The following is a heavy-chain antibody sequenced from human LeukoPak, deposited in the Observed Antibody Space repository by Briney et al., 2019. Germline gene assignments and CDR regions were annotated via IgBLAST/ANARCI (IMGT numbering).Heavy chain of an antibody. V-gene: IGHV4-34*01. Sequence: SETLSLTCAVYGGSFSDYYWSWIRQPPGKGLEWIGEINHGGGTNYNPSLKSRVTVSVDTSNNQFSLKLSSVTAADMAVYYCARDLAYGSSLRGAFDIWGQGTMVIVSS. D-gene: IGHD6-13*01. CDR1: GGSFSDYY. CDR3: ARDLAYGSSLRGAFDI. J-gene: IGHJ3*02. CDR2: INHGGGT.